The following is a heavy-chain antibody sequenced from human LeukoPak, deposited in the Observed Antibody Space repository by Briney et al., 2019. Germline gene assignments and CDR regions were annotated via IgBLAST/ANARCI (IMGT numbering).Heavy chain of an antibody. CDR1: GGSISSGNYY. Sequence: SETLSLTCTVSGGSISSGNYYWSWIRQHPGKGLEWIGYIHHSGSTYYNPSLKSRVIISVDTSKNQFSLKLNSVTAADTAVNYCASYGSGSYRFDPWGQGTLVTVSS. V-gene: IGHV4-31*03. D-gene: IGHD3-10*01. CDR3: ASYGSGSYRFDP. CDR2: IHHSGST. J-gene: IGHJ5*02.